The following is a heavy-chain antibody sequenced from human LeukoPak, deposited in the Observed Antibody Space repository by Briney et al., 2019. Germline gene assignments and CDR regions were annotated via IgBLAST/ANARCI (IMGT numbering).Heavy chain of an antibody. Sequence: SETLSLTCTVSGGSISSSSYYWGWIRQPPGKGLEWIGGIYYSGSTDYNPSLKSRVAISVDTSKNLFSLRLSSVTAADTAVYYCAVPQPEQWLPWPLDCWGQGTLVTVSS. CDR1: GGSISSSSYY. D-gene: IGHD6-19*01. CDR2: IYYSGST. CDR3: AVPQPEQWLPWPLDC. J-gene: IGHJ4*02. V-gene: IGHV4-39*02.